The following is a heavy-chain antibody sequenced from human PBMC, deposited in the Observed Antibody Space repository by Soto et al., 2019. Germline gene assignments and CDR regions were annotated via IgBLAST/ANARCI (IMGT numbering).Heavy chain of an antibody. CDR3: ARGTGSTRYFDL. D-gene: IGHD4-4*01. Sequence: QVQLQESGPGLVKPSETLSLTCTVSGDSISSGGYYWSWIRQHPGEGLEWIAYIYYRGNAYYNPSLKSRVTISIDTSQNQIYLKLSSVTATDTAVYYCARGTGSTRYFDLWGRGTLVTVSS. CDR1: GDSISSGGYY. J-gene: IGHJ2*01. CDR2: IYYRGNA. V-gene: IGHV4-31*03.